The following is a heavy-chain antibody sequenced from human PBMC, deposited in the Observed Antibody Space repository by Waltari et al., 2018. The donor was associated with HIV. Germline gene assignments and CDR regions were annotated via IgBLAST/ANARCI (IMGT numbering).Heavy chain of an antibody. CDR3: ARWDYGLDV. CDR2: IKQDGSEI. CDR1: GFIFKNYW. Sequence: EVQLLESGGGVVQPGGSRRLSCEASGFIFKNYWMTWVRQAPGKGLEWVANIKQDGSEIFYVDSVKGRFTISRDNARNSLYLQMNSLRVEDTALYYCARWDYGLDVWGQGTTVTVSS. J-gene: IGHJ6*02. V-gene: IGHV3-7*01.